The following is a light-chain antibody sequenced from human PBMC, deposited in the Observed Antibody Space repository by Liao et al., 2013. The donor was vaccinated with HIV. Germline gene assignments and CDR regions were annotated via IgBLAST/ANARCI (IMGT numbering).Light chain of an antibody. J-gene: IGLJ3*02. CDR1: NIGSKS. CDR3: QVWDSSSDHWV. V-gene: IGLV3-21*04. Sequence: SYELTQPPSVSVAPGKTARITCGGNNIGSKSVHWYQQKPGQAPVLVIYYDSDRPSGIPERFSGSNSGNTATLTIGGTQAMDEADYYCQVWDSSSDHWVFGGGTKLTVL. CDR2: YDS.